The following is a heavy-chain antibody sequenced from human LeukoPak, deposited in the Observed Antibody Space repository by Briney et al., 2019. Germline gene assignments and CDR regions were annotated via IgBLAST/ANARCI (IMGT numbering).Heavy chain of an antibody. J-gene: IGHJ6*03. CDR1: GGSFSGYY. D-gene: IGHD1-14*01. V-gene: IGHV4-34*01. Sequence: SETLSLTCAVYGGSFSGYYWSWIRQPPGKGLEWIGEINHSGSTNYNPSLKSRVTISVDTSKNQFPLKLSSVTAADTAVYYCARAPRGHGIRYYCYMDVWGKGTTVTVSS. CDR2: INHSGST. CDR3: ARAPRGHGIRYYCYMDV.